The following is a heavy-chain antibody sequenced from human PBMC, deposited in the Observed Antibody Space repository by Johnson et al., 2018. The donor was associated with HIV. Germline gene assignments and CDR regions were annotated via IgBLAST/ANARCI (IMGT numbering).Heavy chain of an antibody. D-gene: IGHD2-2*01. J-gene: IGHJ3*02. CDR1: GFTFSSYA. CDR2: ISYDGSNK. CDR3: ARERYCSSTSCYFSRPPDAFDI. V-gene: IGHV3-30*04. Sequence: QVQLVESGGGVVQPGRSLRLSCAASGFTFSSYAMHWVRQAPGKGLEWVAGISYDGSNKYYEDSVKGRFTISRDNSKNTLYLQMKSLRAEDTAVYYCARERYCSSTSCYFSRPPDAFDIWGQGTIVTVSS.